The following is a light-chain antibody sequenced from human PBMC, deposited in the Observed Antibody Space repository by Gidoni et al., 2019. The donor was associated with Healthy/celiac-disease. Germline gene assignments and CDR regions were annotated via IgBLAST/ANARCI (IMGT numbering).Light chain of an antibody. V-gene: IGKV3-15*01. CDR1: QSVSSN. Sequence: EIVIPQSTATLSVSPGESATLTRRASQSVSSNLAWYQQKPAQAPRLLIYGASTRATGIPPRFSGSGSGTEFTLTISSLQSEDFAVYYCQQYNNWPPPLTFGGGTKVEIK. CDR2: GAS. CDR3: QQYNNWPPPLT. J-gene: IGKJ4*01.